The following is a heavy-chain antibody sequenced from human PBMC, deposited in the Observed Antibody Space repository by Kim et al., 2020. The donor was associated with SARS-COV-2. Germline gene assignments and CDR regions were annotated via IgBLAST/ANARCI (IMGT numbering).Heavy chain of an antibody. CDR2: ISYDGSNK. D-gene: IGHD3-3*01. CDR3: ARAQKLRFLRHGMDV. Sequence: GGSLRLFCAASGFTFSSYAMHWVRQAPGKGLEWVAVISYDGSNKYYVDSVKGRFTISRDNSKNTLYLQMNSLRAEDTAVYYCARAQKLRFLRHGMDVWDQGTTVTVSS. CDR1: GFTFSSYA. V-gene: IGHV3-30*04. J-gene: IGHJ6*02.